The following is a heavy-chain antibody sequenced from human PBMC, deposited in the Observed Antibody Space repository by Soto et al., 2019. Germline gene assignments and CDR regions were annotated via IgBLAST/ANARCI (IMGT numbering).Heavy chain of an antibody. Sequence: WWSLRLSCSASVFTCSSYGMHWFRQAPGKGLEWVAVIWYDGSNKYYADSVKGRFTISRDNSKNTLYLQMNSLRAEDTAVYYCARASSSGSDNWFDPWGQGTLVTVSS. CDR3: ARASSSGSDNWFDP. CDR1: VFTCSSYG. J-gene: IGHJ5*02. CDR2: IWYDGSNK. V-gene: IGHV3-33*01. D-gene: IGHD6-6*01.